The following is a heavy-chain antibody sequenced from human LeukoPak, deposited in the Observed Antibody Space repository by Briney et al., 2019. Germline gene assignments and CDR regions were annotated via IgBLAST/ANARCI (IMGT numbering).Heavy chain of an antibody. CDR3: ARTLRGQNYYGYLDY. J-gene: IGHJ4*02. CDR2: IYYSGST. CDR1: GGSISSGDYY. Sequence: SQTLSLTCTVSGGSISSGDYYWSWIRQPPGKGLEWIGYIYYSGSTYYNPSLKTRVTISIDKSKNQFSLKMTSVTAADTAVYYCARTLRGQNYYGYLDYWGQGTLVTVPS. D-gene: IGHD4-17*01. V-gene: IGHV4-30-4*01.